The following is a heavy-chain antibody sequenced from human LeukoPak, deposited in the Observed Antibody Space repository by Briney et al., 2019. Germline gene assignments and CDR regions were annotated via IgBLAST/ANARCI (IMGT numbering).Heavy chain of an antibody. Sequence: ASVKVSCKASGSTFSDYHVNWVRQASGQGPEWMGWINPKSGDAKYGQAFQGRVTMTRDTSISTAYMELSRLRSDDTAVYYCARGCNWGSYCYYYYGMDVWGQGTTVTVSS. CDR3: ARGCNWGSYCYYYYGMDV. V-gene: IGHV1-2*02. D-gene: IGHD7-27*01. CDR1: GSTFSDYH. J-gene: IGHJ6*02. CDR2: INPKSGDA.